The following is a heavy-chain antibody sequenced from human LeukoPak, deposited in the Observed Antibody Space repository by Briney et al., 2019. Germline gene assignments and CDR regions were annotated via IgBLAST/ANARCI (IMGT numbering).Heavy chain of an antibody. CDR3: ARGRIIVEAPIDY. D-gene: IGHD6-19*01. J-gene: IGHJ4*02. Sequence: SETLSLTCAVYGGSFSGYYWSWIRQPPGKGLEWIGEVNHSGSTNYNPSLKSRVTISVDTSKNQFSLKLSSVTAADTAVYYCARGRIIVEAPIDYWGQGTLVTVSS. CDR1: GGSFSGYY. V-gene: IGHV4-34*01. CDR2: VNHSGST.